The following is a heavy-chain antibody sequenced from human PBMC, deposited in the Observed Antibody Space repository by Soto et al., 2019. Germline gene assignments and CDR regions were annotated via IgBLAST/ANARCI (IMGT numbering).Heavy chain of an antibody. CDR2: TYYTGGT. D-gene: IGHD6-25*01. CDR3: ARGGSGWAEYFQH. CDR1: GDSIGSTDSY. Sequence: QVQLQESGPGLVEPSQTLSLTCTVSGDSIGSTDSYWSWIRRPPGKGLEWIGYTYYTGGTFYNPSLKSRLTLSLETSNNQFSLTLTSVTAADTGMYYCARGGSGWAEYFQHWGQGTLVAVSS. J-gene: IGHJ1*01. V-gene: IGHV4-30-4*08.